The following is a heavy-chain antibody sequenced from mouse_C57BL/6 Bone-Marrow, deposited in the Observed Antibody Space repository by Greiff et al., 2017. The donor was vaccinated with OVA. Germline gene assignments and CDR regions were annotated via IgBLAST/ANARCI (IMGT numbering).Heavy chain of an antibody. CDR3: AREGYYYAWFAY. V-gene: IGHV1-69*01. J-gene: IGHJ3*01. CDR2: IDPSDSYT. CDR1: GYTFTSYW. Sequence: QVQLQQPGAELVMPGASVKLSCKASGYTFTSYWMHWVKQRPGQGLEWIGEIDPSDSYTNYNQKFKGKSTLTVDKSSSTAYMQLSSLTSEDSAVYYGAREGYYYAWFAYWGQGTLVTVSA. D-gene: IGHD1-1*01.